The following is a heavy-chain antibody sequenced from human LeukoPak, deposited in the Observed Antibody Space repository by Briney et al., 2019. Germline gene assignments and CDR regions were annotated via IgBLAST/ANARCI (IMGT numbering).Heavy chain of an antibody. CDR1: GGSFSGYY. D-gene: IGHD4-11*01. V-gene: IGHV4-34*01. CDR2: INHSGST. Sequence: SETLSLTCAVYGGSFSGYYWSWIRQPPGKGLEWIGEINHSGSTNYNPSLKSRVTISVDTSKNQFSLKLSSVTAADTAVYYCARDGLTTSGENWFDPWGQGTLVTVSS. J-gene: IGHJ5*02. CDR3: ARDGLTTSGENWFDP.